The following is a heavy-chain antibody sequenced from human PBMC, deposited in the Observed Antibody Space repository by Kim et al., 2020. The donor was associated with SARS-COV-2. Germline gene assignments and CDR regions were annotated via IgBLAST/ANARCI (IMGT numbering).Heavy chain of an antibody. CDR2: IQYGGRT. Sequence: SETLSLTCTVSGGSFNSYYWNWIRQSPGKGLEWIGFIQYGGRTSYSPSLKSRVTMSLDTSKSQYSLKFTSVTAADTAVYYCVRFGYGNYWGLGTLVTVSS. CDR1: GGSFNSYY. D-gene: IGHD5-12*01. V-gene: IGHV4-59*08. CDR3: VRFGYGNY. J-gene: IGHJ4*02.